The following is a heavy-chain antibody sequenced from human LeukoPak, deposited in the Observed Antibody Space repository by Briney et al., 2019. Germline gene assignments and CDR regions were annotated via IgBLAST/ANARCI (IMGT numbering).Heavy chain of an antibody. CDR1: GGTFSSYA. Sequence: ASVKVSCKASGGTFSSYAISWVRQAPGQGLEWMRGIIPIFGTANYAQKFQGRVTITTDESTSTAYMELSSLRSEDTAVYYCARGGRKRITMVLPHFDYWGQGTLVTVSS. CDR2: IIPIFGTA. V-gene: IGHV1-69*05. D-gene: IGHD3-10*01. CDR3: ARGGRKRITMVLPHFDY. J-gene: IGHJ4*02.